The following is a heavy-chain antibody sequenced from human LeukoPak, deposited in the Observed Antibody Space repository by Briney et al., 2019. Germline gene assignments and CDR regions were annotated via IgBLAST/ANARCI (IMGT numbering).Heavy chain of an antibody. CDR1: GGSISGYY. V-gene: IGHV4-4*07. CDR3: ARVTVTTMGYYFDY. J-gene: IGHJ4*02. Sequence: SETLSLTCTVPGGSISGYYWSWIRQPAGKGLEWIGRIYTSGSTNYNPSLKSRVTISIDKSKNQFSLKLSSLTAADTAVYYCARVTVTTMGYYFDYWGQGTLVTVSS. D-gene: IGHD4-17*01. CDR2: IYTSGST.